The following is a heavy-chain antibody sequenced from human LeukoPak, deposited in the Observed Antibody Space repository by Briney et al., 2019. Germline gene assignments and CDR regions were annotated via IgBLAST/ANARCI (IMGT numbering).Heavy chain of an antibody. V-gene: IGHV3-7*01. Sequence: PGGSLTLSCAVSGFTFSGYWMTWVRQVPGKGLQWVANINQDGREKYYMDSMKGRLNISRDNTENSVFLQLTSLRPEDTGIYFCAKGRDYGDYWGQGTLVAVSS. CDR2: INQDGREK. CDR1: GFTFSGYW. CDR3: AKGRDYGDY. J-gene: IGHJ4*02.